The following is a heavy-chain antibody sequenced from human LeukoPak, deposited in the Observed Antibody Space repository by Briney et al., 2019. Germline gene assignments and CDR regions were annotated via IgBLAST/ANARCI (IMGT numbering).Heavy chain of an antibody. CDR2: ISGSGGST. CDR3: AKYFPRFDDYSRWANEYYFDY. V-gene: IGHV3-23*01. CDR1: GFTFSSYA. D-gene: IGHD4-11*01. Sequence: GASLRLSCAASGFTFSSYAMSWVRQAPGKGLEWVSAISGSGGSTYYADSVKGRFTISRDNSKNTLYLQMNSLRAEDTAVYYCAKYFPRFDDYSRWANEYYFDYWGHGTLVTVSS. J-gene: IGHJ4*01.